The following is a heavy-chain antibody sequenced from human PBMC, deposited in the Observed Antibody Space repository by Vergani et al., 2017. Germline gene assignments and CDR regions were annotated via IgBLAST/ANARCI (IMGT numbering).Heavy chain of an antibody. CDR2: MDYSGST. D-gene: IGHD2-15*01. Sequence: QVQLQESGPGVVKPSQTLSLTCAVSGGSISSGDHCWTWIRQRPGKGLEWIGSMDYSGSTSYNPSLESRISISFETPKNQFSLRLTSVTAADTAVYYCASKRGACRAAYCHSYDFWGPGTLVGVSS. V-gene: IGHV4-30-2*03. CDR1: GGSISSGDHC. J-gene: IGHJ4*02. CDR3: ASKRGACRAAYCHSYDF.